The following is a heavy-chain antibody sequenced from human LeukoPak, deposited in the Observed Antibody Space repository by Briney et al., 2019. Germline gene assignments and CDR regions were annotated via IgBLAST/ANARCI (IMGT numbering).Heavy chain of an antibody. V-gene: IGHV4-39*01. J-gene: IGHJ4*02. D-gene: IGHD3-16*01. Sequence: SETLSLTCTVSGGFISSSSYFWGWIRQPPGKRLEWIGSIYYSGSTSYNTSLKSRVTISVDTSKNQFSLKLSSVTAADTAVYYCASPWSSGGVDYWGQGTLVTVSS. CDR3: ASPWSSGGVDY. CDR1: GGFISSSSYF. CDR2: IYYSGST.